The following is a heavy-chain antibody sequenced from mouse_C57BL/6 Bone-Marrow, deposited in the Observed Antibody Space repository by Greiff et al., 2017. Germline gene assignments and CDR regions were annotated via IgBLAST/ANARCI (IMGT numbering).Heavy chain of an antibody. CDR3: VRQTTVVFDY. J-gene: IGHJ2*01. Sequence: EVQLVESGGGLVQPKGSLKLSCAASGFSFNTYAMNWVRQAPGKGLEWVARIRSKSNNYATYYADSVKDRFTISRDDSESMLYLQMNNLKTEDTAIYYCVRQTTVVFDYWGQGTTLTVSS. D-gene: IGHD1-1*01. CDR1: GFSFNTYA. V-gene: IGHV10-1*01. CDR2: IRSKSNNYAT.